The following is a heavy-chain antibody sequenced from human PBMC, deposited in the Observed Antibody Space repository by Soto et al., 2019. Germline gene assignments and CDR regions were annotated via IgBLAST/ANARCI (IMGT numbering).Heavy chain of an antibody. J-gene: IGHJ4*02. V-gene: IGHV4-59*08. CDR3: ARQRVGTIDLGGHNPDYFDY. Sequence: PSETLSLTCTVSGGSISTYFWSWVRQPPGKGLEWIGYIYYSGTTNYNPSLKSRVPISVDTSKNQFSLRLTSVTAADTAVYYCARQRVGTIDLGGHNPDYFDYWGQRTLVTVSS. CDR2: IYYSGTT. D-gene: IGHD3-10*01. CDR1: GGSISTYF.